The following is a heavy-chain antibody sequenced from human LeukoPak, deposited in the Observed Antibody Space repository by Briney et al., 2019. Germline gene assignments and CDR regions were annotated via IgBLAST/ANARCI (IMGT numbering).Heavy chain of an antibody. J-gene: IGHJ5*02. V-gene: IGHV4-38-2*02. CDR1: GYSITSGYY. CDR3: ARSGSLGVVPAPRNWFAP. D-gene: IGHD2-2*01. CDR2: IYHSGST. Sequence: PSETLSLTCTVSGYSITSGYYWGWIRQPPGKGLEWIGSIYHSGSTFYNPSLKSRVTISVDPSKNQFSLKLRSVIVADTAVYYCARSGSLGVVPAPRNWFAPWGQGTLVTVSS.